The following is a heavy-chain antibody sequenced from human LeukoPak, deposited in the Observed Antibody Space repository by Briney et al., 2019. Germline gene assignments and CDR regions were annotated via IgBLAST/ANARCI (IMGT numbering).Heavy chain of an antibody. D-gene: IGHD6-13*01. CDR1: GGSISRDY. J-gene: IGHJ4*02. Sequence: PSETLSLTCIVSGGSISRDYWSWIRQPPGKGLEWIGEINHSGSTNYNPSLKSRVTISVDTSKNQFSLKLSSVTAADTAVYYCARAAGIAAAGPYMDYFDYWGQGTLVTVSS. CDR2: INHSGST. V-gene: IGHV4-34*01. CDR3: ARAAGIAAAGPYMDYFDY.